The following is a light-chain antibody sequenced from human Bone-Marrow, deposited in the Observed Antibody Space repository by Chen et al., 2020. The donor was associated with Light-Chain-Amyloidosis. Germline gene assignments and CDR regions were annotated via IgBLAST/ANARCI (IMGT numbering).Light chain of an antibody. Sequence: SYDLTLPPSVSVSPGQTARIPCSGDDLPTKYAYWYQQKPGQAPVLVIHRDTERPSGISERFSGSSSGTTATLTISGVQAEDEADYHCQSADSSGTYEVIFGGGTKLTVL. CDR1: DLPTKY. CDR2: RDT. CDR3: QSADSSGTYEVI. V-gene: IGLV3-25*03. J-gene: IGLJ2*01.